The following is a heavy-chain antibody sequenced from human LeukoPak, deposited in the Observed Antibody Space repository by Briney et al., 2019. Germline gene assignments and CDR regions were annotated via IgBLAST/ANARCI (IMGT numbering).Heavy chain of an antibody. CDR2: ISSSGGHT. CDR3: ARNPGPGTLDN. D-gene: IGHD6-13*01. J-gene: IGHJ4*02. V-gene: IGHV3-11*06. Sequence: GGSLRLSCAASGFTFNDYFMSWIRQAPGKGLEWVSFISSSGGHTNYADSVKGRFTISRDNAKDSLYLQMNSLRAEDTAVYYCARNPGPGTLDNWGQGTLVTVSS. CDR1: GFTFNDYF.